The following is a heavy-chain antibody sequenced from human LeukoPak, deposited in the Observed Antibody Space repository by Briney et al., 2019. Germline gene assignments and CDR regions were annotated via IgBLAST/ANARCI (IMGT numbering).Heavy chain of an antibody. J-gene: IGHJ4*02. CDR1: GYTFTSYG. D-gene: IGHD2-2*02. CDR3: ARDGSWYCSSTSCYTAFDY. V-gene: IGHV1-18*01. CDR2: ISAYNGNT. Sequence: ASVKVSCKASGYTFTSYGISWARQAPGQGLEWMGWISAYNGNTNYAQKLQGRVTMTTDTSTSTAYMELRSLRSDDTAVYYCARDGSWYCSSTSCYTAFDYWGQGTLVTVSS.